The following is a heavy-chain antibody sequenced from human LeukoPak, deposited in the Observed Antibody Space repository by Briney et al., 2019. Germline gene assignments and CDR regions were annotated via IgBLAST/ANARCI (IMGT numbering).Heavy chain of an antibody. V-gene: IGHV1-2*02. D-gene: IGHD6-13*01. CDR3: ARGRSSSWYNWFDP. J-gene: IGHJ5*02. Sequence: ASVKVSCKASGYTFTDYYINWVRQAPGQGLEWMGWINPNSGGTNYALKFQGRVTMTGDTSIRTAYMELSRLRSDDTAVYYCARGRSSSWYNWFDPWGQGTLVTVSS. CDR2: INPNSGGT. CDR1: GYTFTDYY.